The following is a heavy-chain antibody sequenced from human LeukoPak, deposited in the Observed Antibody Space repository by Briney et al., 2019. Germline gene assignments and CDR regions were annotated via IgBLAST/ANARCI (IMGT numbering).Heavy chain of an antibody. CDR2: IGTAGDT. D-gene: IGHD3-10*01. CDR1: GFTFSSYD. Sequence: AGGSLRLSCAASGFTFSSYDMHWVRQATGKGLEWVSAIGTAGDTYYPGSVKGRFTISRESAKNPLYLQMNSLRAGDTAVYYCARGTMVRGVITLFDYWGQGTLVTVSS. J-gene: IGHJ4*02. V-gene: IGHV3-13*01. CDR3: ARGTMVRGVITLFDY.